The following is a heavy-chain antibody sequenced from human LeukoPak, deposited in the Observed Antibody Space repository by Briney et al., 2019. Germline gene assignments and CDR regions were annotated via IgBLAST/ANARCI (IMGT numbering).Heavy chain of an antibody. V-gene: IGHV1-46*01. Sequence: GASVKVSCKASGYTFTSYSMHWVRQAPGQGLEWMGIINPSGGSTNYAQKFQGRVTMTRDTSTSTVYMELSSLRSEDTAVYYCARDANDYLDYWGQGTLVTVSS. J-gene: IGHJ4*02. CDR1: GYTFTSYS. CDR2: INPSGGST. CDR3: ARDANDYLDY.